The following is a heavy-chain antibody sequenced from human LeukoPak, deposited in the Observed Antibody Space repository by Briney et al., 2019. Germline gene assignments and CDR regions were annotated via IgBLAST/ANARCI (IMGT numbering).Heavy chain of an antibody. Sequence: GGSLGLSCAVSGFTFSTYSIHWVRQAPGKGLEWVAVISYDGSNKYYADSVKGRFTISRDNSKNTLYLQMNSLRAEDTAVYYCAKDRVGIVVVTAMDNWGQGTLVTVSS. CDR2: ISYDGSNK. V-gene: IGHV3-30-3*01. D-gene: IGHD2-21*02. CDR1: GFTFSTYS. J-gene: IGHJ4*02. CDR3: AKDRVGIVVVTAMDN.